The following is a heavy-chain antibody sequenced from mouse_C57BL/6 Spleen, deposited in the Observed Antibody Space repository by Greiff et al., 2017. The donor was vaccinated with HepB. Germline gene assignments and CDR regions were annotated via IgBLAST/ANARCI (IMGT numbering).Heavy chain of an antibody. Sequence: EVKLMESGAELVRPGASVKLSCTASGFNIKDDYMHWVKQRPEQGLEWIGWIDPENGDTEYASKFQGKAPITADTSSNTAYLQLSSLTSEDTAVYYCTTGSGSYYFDYWGQGTTLTVSS. CDR1: GFNIKDDY. V-gene: IGHV14-4*01. D-gene: IGHD1-3*01. CDR3: TTGSGSYYFDY. CDR2: IDPENGDT. J-gene: IGHJ2*01.